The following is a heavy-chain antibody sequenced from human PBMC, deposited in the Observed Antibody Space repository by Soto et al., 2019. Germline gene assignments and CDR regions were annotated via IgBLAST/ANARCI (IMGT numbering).Heavy chain of an antibody. V-gene: IGHV1-2*04. D-gene: IGHD5-12*01. J-gene: IGHJ4*02. Sequence: ASVKVSCKASGYTFTGYYMHWVRQAPGQGLEWMGWINPNSGGTNYAQKFQGWVTMTRDTSISTAYMELSRLRSDDTAVYYCARVGGGYSGYDARGFDYWGQGTLVTVSS. CDR3: ARVGGGYSGYDARGFDY. CDR1: GYTFTGYY. CDR2: INPNSGGT.